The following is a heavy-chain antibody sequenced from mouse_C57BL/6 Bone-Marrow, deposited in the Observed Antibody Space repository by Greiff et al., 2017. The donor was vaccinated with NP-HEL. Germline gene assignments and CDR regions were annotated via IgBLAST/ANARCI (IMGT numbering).Heavy chain of an antibody. CDR3: ARWIYYGSSYNYYAMDY. CDR1: GYTFTSYW. CDR2: IDPSDSYT. Sequence: QVQLKQPGAELVMPGASVKLSCKASGYTFTSYWMHWVKQRPGQGLEWIGEIDPSDSYTNYNQKFKGKSTLTVDKSSSTAYMQLSSLTSEDSAVYYCARWIYYGSSYNYYAMDYWGQGTSVTVSS. J-gene: IGHJ4*01. D-gene: IGHD1-1*01. V-gene: IGHV1-69*01.